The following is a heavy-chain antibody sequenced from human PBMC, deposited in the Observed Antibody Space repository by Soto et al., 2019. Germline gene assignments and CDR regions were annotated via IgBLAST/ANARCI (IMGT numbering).Heavy chain of an antibody. V-gene: IGHV3-23*01. CDR3: AKKYYYDSSGYWYFDL. Sequence: GGSLRLSCAASGFTFSSYAMSWVRKAPGKGLEWVSAISGSGGSTYYAESVKGRFTISRDNSKNTLYLQMNSLRAEDTAVYYCAKKYYYDSSGYWYFDLWGRGTLVTVSS. CDR1: GFTFSSYA. D-gene: IGHD3-22*01. CDR2: ISGSGGST. J-gene: IGHJ2*01.